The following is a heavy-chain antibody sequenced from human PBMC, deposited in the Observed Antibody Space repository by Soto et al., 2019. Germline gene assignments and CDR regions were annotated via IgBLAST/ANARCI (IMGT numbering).Heavy chain of an antibody. CDR2: IDPSDSYT. CDR1: GYSFTSYW. D-gene: IGHD6-19*01. V-gene: IGHV5-10-1*03. J-gene: IGHJ4*02. CDR3: ERLGIAVAGTWGNDY. Sequence: EVQLVQSGAEVKKPGESLRISCKGSGYSFTSYWISWVRQMPGKGLEWMGRIDPSDSYTNYSPSFQGHVTISADKSISTAYLQWSSLKASDTAMYYCERLGIAVAGTWGNDYWGQGTLVTVSS.